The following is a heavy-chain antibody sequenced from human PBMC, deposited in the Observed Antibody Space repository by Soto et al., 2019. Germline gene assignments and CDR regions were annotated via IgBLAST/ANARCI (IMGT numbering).Heavy chain of an antibody. V-gene: IGHV4-34*01. D-gene: IGHD2-15*01. CDR3: ALSGYCSGGSCYSYHPVSLAEYFQH. CDR2: INHSGST. Sequence: SETLSLTCAVYGGSFSGYYWSWIRQPPGKGLEWIGEINHSGSTNYNPSLKSRVTISVDTSKNQFSLKLSSVTAADTAVYYCALSGYCSGGSCYSYHPVSLAEYFQHWGQGTLVTVSS. J-gene: IGHJ1*01. CDR1: GGSFSGYY.